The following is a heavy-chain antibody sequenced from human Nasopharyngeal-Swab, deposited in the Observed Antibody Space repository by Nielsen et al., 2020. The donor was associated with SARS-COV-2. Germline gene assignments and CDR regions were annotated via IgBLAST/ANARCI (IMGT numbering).Heavy chain of an antibody. Sequence: GESLKISCAASGFTFSSFGMHWVRQAPGKGLERVVFIAHDASNEYYGDSVKGRFSISRDSSKNNLYLQMDSLRGEDTAVFYCARDAPAHYGAFYWGRGTLVTVSS. D-gene: IGHD4-17*01. CDR1: GFTFSSFG. CDR2: IAHDASNE. V-gene: IGHV3-30*03. CDR3: ARDAPAHYGAFY. J-gene: IGHJ4*02.